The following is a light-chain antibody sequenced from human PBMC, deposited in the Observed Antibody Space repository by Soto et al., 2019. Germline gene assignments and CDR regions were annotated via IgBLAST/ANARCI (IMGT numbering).Light chain of an antibody. V-gene: IGLV2-8*01. CDR3: CSYARGSRA. Sequence: QSALTQPPSASGSPGQSVTISCTGTSSDIGGYNYVSWYQQHPGKAPKLIIYEGTKRPAGVSDRFSGSKSGNTASLTISGLQAEDEADYYCCSYARGSRAFGGGTKLTVL. CDR2: EGT. CDR1: SSDIGGYNY. J-gene: IGLJ3*02.